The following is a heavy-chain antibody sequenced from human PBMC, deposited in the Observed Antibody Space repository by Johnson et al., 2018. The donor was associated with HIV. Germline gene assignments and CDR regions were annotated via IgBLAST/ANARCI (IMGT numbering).Heavy chain of an antibody. Sequence: VQLVESGGGLVQPGRSLRLSCAASGFTFDDYAMHWVRQAPGKGLEWVSGISWNSGSIGYADSVKGRFTISRDNAKNSLYLQMNSLRVDDTAVYYCARSVSLVRGALDIWGQGTMVTVSS. CDR3: ARSVSLVRGALDI. V-gene: IGHV3-9*01. J-gene: IGHJ3*02. CDR2: ISWNSGSI. CDR1: GFTFDDYA. D-gene: IGHD2/OR15-2a*01.